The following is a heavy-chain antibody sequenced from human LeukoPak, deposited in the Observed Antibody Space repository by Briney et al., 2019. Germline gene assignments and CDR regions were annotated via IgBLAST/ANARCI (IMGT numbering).Heavy chain of an antibody. Sequence: PSETLSLTCAVSGGSISSGGYSWSWIRQPPGKGLEWIGYIYHSGSTYYNPSLKSRVTISVDRSKNQFSLKLSSVTAADTAVYYCARETPTFGGVPSEFDYWGQGTLVTVSS. CDR3: ARETPTFGGVPSEFDY. J-gene: IGHJ4*02. D-gene: IGHD3-16*01. V-gene: IGHV4-30-2*01. CDR1: GGSISSGGYS. CDR2: IYHSGST.